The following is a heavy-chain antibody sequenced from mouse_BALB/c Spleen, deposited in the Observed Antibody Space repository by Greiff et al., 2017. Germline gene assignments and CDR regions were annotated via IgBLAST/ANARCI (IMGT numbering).Heavy chain of an antibody. J-gene: IGHJ2*01. D-gene: IGHD1-1*01. CDR1: GYAFSSYW. Sequence: QVHVKQSGAELVRPGSSVKISCKASGYAFSSYWMNWVKQRPGQGLEWIGQIYPGDGDTNYNGKFKGKATLTADKSSSTAYMQLSSLTSEDSAVYFCARSGYYGSSPYYFDYWGQGTTLTVSS. CDR3: ARSGYYGSSPYYFDY. CDR2: IYPGDGDT. V-gene: IGHV1-80*01.